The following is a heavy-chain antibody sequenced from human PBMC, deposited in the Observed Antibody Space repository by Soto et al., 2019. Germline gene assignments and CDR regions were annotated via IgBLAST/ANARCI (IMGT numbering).Heavy chain of an antibody. V-gene: IGHV1-69*02. CDR1: GGTFSRYT. CDR2: IIPILGIA. D-gene: IGHD6-13*01. J-gene: IGHJ6*02. CDR3: ARGTGIAAGGSVYYGMDV. Sequence: QVQLVQSGAEVKKPGSSVKVSCKASGGTFSRYTISWVRQAPGQGLEWMGRIIPILGIANYAQKFQGRVTITADKSTNTDYMELSSLRSEDTAVYYCARGTGIAAGGSVYYGMDVWGQGTTVTVSS.